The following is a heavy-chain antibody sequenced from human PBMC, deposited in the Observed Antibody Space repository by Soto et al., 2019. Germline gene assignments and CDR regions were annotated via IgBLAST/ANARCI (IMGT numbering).Heavy chain of an antibody. V-gene: IGHV4-59*06. CDR2: IYYSGST. Sequence: SETLSLTCTVSGGSISSYYWSWIRQPAGKGLEWIGRIYYSGSTYYNPSLKSRVTISVDTSKNQFSLKLSSVTAADTAVYYCAGRDPLYSNYDGNWFDPWGQGTLVTVSS. J-gene: IGHJ5*02. CDR3: AGRDPLYSNYDGNWFDP. D-gene: IGHD4-4*01. CDR1: GGSISSYY.